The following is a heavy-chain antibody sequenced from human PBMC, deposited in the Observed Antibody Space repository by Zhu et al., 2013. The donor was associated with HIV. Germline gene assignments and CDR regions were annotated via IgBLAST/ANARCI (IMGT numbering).Heavy chain of an antibody. Sequence: QVQLVQSGAEVKKPGSSVKVSCKASGGTFSSYAINWVRQAPGQGLEWMGWINPKNGGTNYAQNFKARVTMTRDTSVDTAYMDLNNLKSDDTAVYYCAREDRRLMTTLDYWGQGTLVTISS. J-gene: IGHJ4*02. CDR2: INPKNGGT. V-gene: IGHV1-2*02. CDR3: AREDRRLMTTLDY. CDR1: GGTFSSYA. D-gene: IGHD4-4*01.